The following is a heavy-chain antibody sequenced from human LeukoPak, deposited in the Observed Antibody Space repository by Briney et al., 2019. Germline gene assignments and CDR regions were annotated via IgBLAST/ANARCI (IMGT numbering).Heavy chain of an antibody. V-gene: IGHV3-30*04. CDR1: GFTFSKFA. Sequence: PGRSLRLSCAAAGFTFSKFAMHWVRQAPGKGLEWVAVVSYDGSYKYYADSVKGRFTISRDNSKNTLYLQMNSLRAEDTAVYYCAKVPGIAADGFDYWGQGTLVTVSS. CDR2: VSYDGSYK. D-gene: IGHD6-13*01. CDR3: AKVPGIAADGFDY. J-gene: IGHJ4*02.